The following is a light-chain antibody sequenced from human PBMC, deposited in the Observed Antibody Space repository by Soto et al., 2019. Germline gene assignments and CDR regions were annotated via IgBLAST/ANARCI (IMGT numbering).Light chain of an antibody. Sequence: EIVLTQSPATLSLSPGERATLSFRASQSVGNSLAWYQQKPGQAPRLRIYDASMRATGIPATFSGSGSGTGFTLTISSLEPEDFAVYYCQHRAYWPPGAAVGGGTKVEMK. CDR2: DAS. CDR3: QHRAYWPPGAA. J-gene: IGKJ4*01. V-gene: IGKV3-11*01. CDR1: QSVGNS.